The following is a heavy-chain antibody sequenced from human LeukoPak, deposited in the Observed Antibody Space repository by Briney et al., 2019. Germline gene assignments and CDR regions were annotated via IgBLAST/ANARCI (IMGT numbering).Heavy chain of an antibody. CDR1: GFTFSSYS. V-gene: IGHV3-48*01. J-gene: IGHJ6*03. CDR2: ISSSSSTI. D-gene: IGHD6-19*01. Sequence: GGSLRLSCAASGFTFSSYSMNWVRQAPGKGLEWVSYISSSSSTIYYADSVKGRFTISRDNAKNSLYLQMNSLRAEDTAVYYCARLASSGWPAYYYYYYMDVWGKGTTVTVSS. CDR3: ARLASSGWPAYYYYYYMDV.